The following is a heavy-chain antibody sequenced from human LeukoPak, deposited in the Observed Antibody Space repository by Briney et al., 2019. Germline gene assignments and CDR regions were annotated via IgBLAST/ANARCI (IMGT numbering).Heavy chain of an antibody. D-gene: IGHD1-1*01. Sequence: GGSLRLSCAASGFTFSDYYMSWIRQAPGKGLEWVANIKQDGSEKYYVDSVKGRFTISRDNAKNSLYLQMNSLRAEDTAVYYCARDRTGTTNWFDPWGQGTLVTVSS. CDR1: GFTFSDYY. J-gene: IGHJ5*02. CDR3: ARDRTGTTNWFDP. CDR2: IKQDGSEK. V-gene: IGHV3-7*01.